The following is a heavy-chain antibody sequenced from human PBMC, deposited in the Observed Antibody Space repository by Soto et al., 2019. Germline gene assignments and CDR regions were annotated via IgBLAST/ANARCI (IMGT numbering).Heavy chain of an antibody. CDR2: IGGSGGST. D-gene: IGHD3-22*01. V-gene: IGHV3-23*01. Sequence: GESLKISCAASGFTFSSYAMSWVRQAPGKGLEWVSAIGGSGGSTYYADSVKGRFTISRDNSKNTLFLQMNSLRAEDTAVYYCAKDPYYYDTSEMDVWGQGPTVPVSS. CDR3: AKDPYYYDTSEMDV. J-gene: IGHJ6*02. CDR1: GFTFSSYA.